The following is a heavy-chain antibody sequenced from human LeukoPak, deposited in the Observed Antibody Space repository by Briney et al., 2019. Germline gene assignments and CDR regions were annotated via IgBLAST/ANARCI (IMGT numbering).Heavy chain of an antibody. CDR1: GYSVSSGYF. Sequence: SETLSLTCAVSGYSVSSGYFGGWIRQPPGKGLEWIGSIYHSGSTYYNPSLKSRVTISVDTSKNQFSLKLSSVTAADTAVYYCARASMGYYYYYMDVWGKGTTVTVS. D-gene: IGHD2-8*01. V-gene: IGHV4-38-2*01. CDR3: ARASMGYYYYYMDV. J-gene: IGHJ6*03. CDR2: IYHSGST.